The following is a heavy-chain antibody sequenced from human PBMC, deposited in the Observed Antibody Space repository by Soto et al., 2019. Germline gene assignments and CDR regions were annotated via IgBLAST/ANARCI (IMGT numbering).Heavy chain of an antibody. J-gene: IGHJ6*03. CDR2: ISAYNGNT. V-gene: IGHV1-18*01. Sequence: ASVKVSCKASGYTFTSYGISWVRQAPGQGLEWMGWISAYNGNTNYAQKLQGRVTMTTDTSTSTAYMELRSLRSDDTAVYYCARDVVVVPAAQPNMDVWGKGNTVTVSS. D-gene: IGHD2-2*01. CDR1: GYTFTSYG. CDR3: ARDVVVVPAAQPNMDV.